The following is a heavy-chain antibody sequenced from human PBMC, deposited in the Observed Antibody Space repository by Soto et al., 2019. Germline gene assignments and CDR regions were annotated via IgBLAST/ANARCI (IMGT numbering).Heavy chain of an antibody. V-gene: IGHV3-23*01. D-gene: IGHD6-19*01. Sequence: EVRLLESGGALVQPGGSLRLSCAASGFTFSSYAMSWVRQAPGKGLEWVSVITGSGGSTKYADSVIGRFTISRDNSKNTLFLQMHSLRAEDAAVYYCANARYTDGWYQFDYWGQGTLVTVSS. CDR2: ITGSGGST. CDR3: ANARYTDGWYQFDY. J-gene: IGHJ4*02. CDR1: GFTFSSYA.